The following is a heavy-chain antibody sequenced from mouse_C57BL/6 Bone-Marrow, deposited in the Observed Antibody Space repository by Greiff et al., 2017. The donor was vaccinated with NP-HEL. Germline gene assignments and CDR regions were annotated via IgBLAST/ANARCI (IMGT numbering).Heavy chain of an antibody. D-gene: IGHD2-3*01. V-gene: IGHV1-76*01. CDR1: GYTFTDYY. CDR3: AGYFYWYFDV. CDR2: LYPGSGNT. Sequence: VQLQQSGAELVRPGASVKLSCKASGYTFTDYYINWVKQRPGQGLEWIARLYPGSGNTYYNEKFKGKATLTAEKSSSTAYMQLSSLTSEDSAVYFCAGYFYWYFDVWGTGTTVTVSS. J-gene: IGHJ1*03.